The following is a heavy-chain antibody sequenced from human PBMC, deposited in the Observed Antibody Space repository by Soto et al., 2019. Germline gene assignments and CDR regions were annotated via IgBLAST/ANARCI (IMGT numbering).Heavy chain of an antibody. CDR1: RFTVSSSV. CDR3: AGRYSSGDYAY. Sequence: EVRLVESGGGLVQPGGSLRLCSAAYRFTVSSSVMSWVRQAPGKGLEWVSSIYSGDTTDYTDSVKGRFTISRDKSKNTLYLQMNSLRVEDTAVYFCAGRYSSGDYAYWGQGTLVTVSS. CDR2: IYSGDTT. D-gene: IGHD6-19*01. V-gene: IGHV3-66*01. J-gene: IGHJ4*02.